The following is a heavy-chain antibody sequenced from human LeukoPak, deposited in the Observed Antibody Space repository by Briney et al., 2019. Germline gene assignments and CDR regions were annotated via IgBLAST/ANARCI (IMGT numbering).Heavy chain of an antibody. CDR2: IYTSGST. J-gene: IGHJ4*02. Sequence: SETLSLTCTVSGGSISSYYWSWIRQPAGKGLEWIGRIYTSGSTNYNPSLKSRVTMSVDTSKNQFSLKLSSVTAADTAVYYCAGERGIGKWEPRGYFDYWGQGTLVTVSS. CDR3: AGERGIGKWEPRGYFDY. D-gene: IGHD1-26*01. CDR1: GGSISSYY. V-gene: IGHV4-4*07.